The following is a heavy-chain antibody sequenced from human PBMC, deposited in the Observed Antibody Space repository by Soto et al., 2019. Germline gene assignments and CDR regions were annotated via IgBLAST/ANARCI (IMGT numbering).Heavy chain of an antibody. V-gene: IGHV3-30-3*01. CDR1: GFTFSSYA. D-gene: IGHD6-13*01. Sequence: QVQLVESGGGVVQPGRSLRLSCAASGFTFSSYAMHWVRQAPGKGLEWVAVISYDGSNKYYADSMKGRFTISRDNSKNTLYLQMNSLRAEDTAVYYCARGILAASLGMGVWGQGTTVTVSS. CDR2: ISYDGSNK. J-gene: IGHJ6*02. CDR3: ARGILAASLGMGV.